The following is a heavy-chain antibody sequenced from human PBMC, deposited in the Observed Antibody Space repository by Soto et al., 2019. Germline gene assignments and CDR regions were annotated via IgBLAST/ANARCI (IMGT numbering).Heavy chain of an antibody. D-gene: IGHD3-10*01. Sequence: QVQLQQWGAGLLKPSETLSLTGAVYGGSFSGYYWSWIRQPPGKGLEWIGEINHSGSTNYNPSLKSRVTISVDTSKNQFSLKLSSVTAADTAVYYCASTNGKLLWFGERSKWFDPWGQGTLVTVSS. CDR1: GGSFSGYY. CDR2: INHSGST. J-gene: IGHJ5*02. V-gene: IGHV4-34*01. CDR3: ASTNGKLLWFGERSKWFDP.